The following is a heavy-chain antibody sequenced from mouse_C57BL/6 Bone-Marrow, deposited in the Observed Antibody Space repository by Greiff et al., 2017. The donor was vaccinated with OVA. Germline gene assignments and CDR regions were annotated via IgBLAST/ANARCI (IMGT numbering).Heavy chain of an antibody. V-gene: IGHV1-64*01. CDR3: AREGGLRRGFDY. CDR2: IHPNSGST. J-gene: IGHJ2*01. CDR1: GYTFTSYW. D-gene: IGHD2-4*01. Sequence: QVQLQQPGAELVKPGASVKLSCKASGYTFTSYWMHWVKQRPGQGLEWIGMIHPNSGSTNYNEKFKSKATLTVDKSSSTAYMQLSSLTSEDSAVYYCAREGGLRRGFDYWGQGTTLTVSS.